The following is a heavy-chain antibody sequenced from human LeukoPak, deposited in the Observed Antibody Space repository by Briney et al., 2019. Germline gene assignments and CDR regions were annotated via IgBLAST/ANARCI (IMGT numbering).Heavy chain of an antibody. CDR2: LSSSGGGT. CDR3: AKRGVVIRVFLVGFHKEAYYFDF. D-gene: IGHD3-10*01. J-gene: IGHJ4*02. V-gene: IGHV3-23*01. Sequence: GGSLRLSCAVSGITLSNYGMSWVRQAPGKGLEWVAGLSSSGGGTNYADSVQGRFTISRDNPKNTPYLQMNSLRAEDTAVYFCAKRGVVIRVFLVGFHKEAYYFDFWGQGALATVSS. CDR1: GITLSNYG.